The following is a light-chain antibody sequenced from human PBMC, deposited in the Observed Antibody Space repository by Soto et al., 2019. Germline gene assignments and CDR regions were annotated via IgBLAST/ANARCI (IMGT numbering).Light chain of an antibody. V-gene: IGLV1-40*01. CDR2: GNS. J-gene: IGLJ1*01. CDR3: TSYATGGTHV. Sequence: QSVLTQPHSVSGAPGQRVTISCTGSSSNIGAGYDVHWYQQLPGTAPKLLIYGNSNRPSGVPDRFSGSKSGNTASLTISGLQPEDEADYYCTSYATGGTHVFGTGTKLTVL. CDR1: SSNIGAGYD.